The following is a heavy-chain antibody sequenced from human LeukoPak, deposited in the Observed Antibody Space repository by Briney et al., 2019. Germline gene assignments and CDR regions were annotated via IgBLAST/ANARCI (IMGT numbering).Heavy chain of an antibody. CDR3: ARDIWGGST. Sequence: SETLSLTCAVYGGSFSGYYWSWIRQPPGKGLEWIGEINHSGSTNYNPSLKSRVTISVDTSKNQFSLNLNSVTAADTAVYYCARDIWGGSTWGQGTLVTVSS. CDR2: INHSGST. J-gene: IGHJ5*02. D-gene: IGHD3-16*01. CDR1: GGSFSGYY. V-gene: IGHV4-34*01.